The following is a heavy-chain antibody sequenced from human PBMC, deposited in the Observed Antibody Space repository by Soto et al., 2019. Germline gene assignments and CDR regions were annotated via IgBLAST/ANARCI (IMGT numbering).Heavy chain of an antibody. V-gene: IGHV3-30*18. J-gene: IGHJ6*02. CDR1: GFTFSSYG. D-gene: IGHD5-18*01. CDR2: ISYDGSNK. Sequence: PGGSLRLSCAASGFTFSSYGMHWVRQAPGKGLERVAVISYDGSNKYYADSVKGRFTISRDNSKNTLYLQMNGLRAEDTAVYYCAKSHRDTAMVTLSHYYGMDVWGQGTTVTVSS. CDR3: AKSHRDTAMVTLSHYYGMDV.